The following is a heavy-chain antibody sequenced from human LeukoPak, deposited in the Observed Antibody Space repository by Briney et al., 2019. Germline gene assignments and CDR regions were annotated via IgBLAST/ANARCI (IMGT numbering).Heavy chain of an antibody. J-gene: IGHJ6*03. CDR3: ARRSKYSYYYYYYMDV. CDR1: GYTFTSYG. D-gene: IGHD6-6*01. Sequence: ASVKVSCKASGYTFTSYGISWVRQAPGQGLEWMGWISAYNGNTNYAQKLQGRVTMTTDTSTSTAYMELRSLRSDDTAVYYCARRSKYSYYYYYYMDVWGKGTTVTVSS. CDR2: ISAYNGNT. V-gene: IGHV1-18*01.